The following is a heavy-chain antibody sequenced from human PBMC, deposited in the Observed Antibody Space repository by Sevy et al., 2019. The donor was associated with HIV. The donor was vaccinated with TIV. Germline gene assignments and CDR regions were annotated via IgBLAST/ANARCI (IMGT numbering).Heavy chain of an antibody. V-gene: IGHV1-18*01. CDR2: ISAYNGNT. CDR3: ARDFSVTQDYVPLDAFDI. Sequence: ASVKVSCKASGYTFTSYGISWVRQAPGQGLEWMGWISAYNGNTNYAQKLQGRVTMTTDTSTSTAYMELRSLRSDDTAVYYCARDFSVTQDYVPLDAFDIWGQRTMVTVSS. J-gene: IGHJ3*02. D-gene: IGHD3-10*02. CDR1: GYTFTSYG.